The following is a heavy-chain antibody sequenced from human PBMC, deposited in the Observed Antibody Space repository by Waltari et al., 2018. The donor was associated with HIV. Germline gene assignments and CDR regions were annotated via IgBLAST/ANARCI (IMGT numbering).Heavy chain of an antibody. J-gene: IGHJ5*02. D-gene: IGHD6-6*01. CDR2: IYYSGST. CDR3: ARDVRSRYSSSSGLGRFDP. Sequence: QVQLQESGPGLVKPSETLSLTCTVSGGSISSYYWSWIRPPPGKGLEVIGYIYYSGSTNYNPSLKSRVTISVDTSKNQFSLKLSSVTAADTAVYYCARDVRSRYSSSSGLGRFDPWGQGTLVTVSS. CDR1: GGSISSYY. V-gene: IGHV4-59*01.